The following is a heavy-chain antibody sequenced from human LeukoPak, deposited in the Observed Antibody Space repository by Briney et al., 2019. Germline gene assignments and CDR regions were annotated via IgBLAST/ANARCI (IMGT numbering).Heavy chain of an antibody. CDR3: ARDFSAAFDI. V-gene: IGHV3-48*02. CDR1: GLTFSSYD. D-gene: IGHD2/OR15-2a*01. Sequence: GGSLRLSCAASGLTFSSYDMNWVRQAPGKGLEWVSYISTRSYTKYYADSVKGRFTISRDSAKNSLYLQMNSLRDEDTAVYYCARDFSAAFDIWGQGTMVTVSS. CDR2: ISTRSYTK. J-gene: IGHJ3*02.